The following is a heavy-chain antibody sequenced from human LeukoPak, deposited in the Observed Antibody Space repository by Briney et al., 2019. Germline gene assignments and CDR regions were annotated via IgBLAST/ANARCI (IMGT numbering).Heavy chain of an antibody. J-gene: IGHJ3*02. CDR1: GYTLTELS. V-gene: IGHV1-24*01. D-gene: IGHD3-22*01. CDR2: FDPEDGET. CDR3: ATGDYYDSSVHAFDI. Sequence: ASVKVSCKVSGYTLTELSMHWVRQVPGKGLEWMGGFDPEDGETIYAQKFQGRVTMTEDTSTDTAYMELSSLRSEDTAVYYCATGDYYDSSVHAFDIWGQGTMVTVSS.